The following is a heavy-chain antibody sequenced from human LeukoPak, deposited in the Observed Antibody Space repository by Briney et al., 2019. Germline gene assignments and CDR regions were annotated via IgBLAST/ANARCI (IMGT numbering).Heavy chain of an antibody. V-gene: IGHV3-64*01. Sequence: PGGSLRLSCAASGFTFSSYAMHWVRQAPGKGLEYVSAISSNGGSTYYANSVKGRFTISRDNAKNSVYLQMNSLRAEDTAVYYCSSGNEFDYWGQGTLVTVSS. CDR3: SSGNEFDY. D-gene: IGHD1-1*01. CDR2: ISSNGGST. CDR1: GFTFSSYA. J-gene: IGHJ4*02.